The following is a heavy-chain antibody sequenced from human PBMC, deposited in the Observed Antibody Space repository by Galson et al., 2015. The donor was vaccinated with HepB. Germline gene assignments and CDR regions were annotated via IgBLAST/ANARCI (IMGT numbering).Heavy chain of an antibody. CDR1: GGSISSYY. CDR2: IYYSGST. J-gene: IGHJ3*02. D-gene: IGHD3-3*01. CDR3: ARRIFGLLTPNDAFDI. Sequence: SETLSLTCTVSGGSISSYYWSWIRQPPGKGLEWIGYIYYSGSTNYNPSLKSRVTISVDTSKNQFSLKLSSVTAADTAVYYCARRIFGLLTPNDAFDIWGQGTMVTVSS. V-gene: IGHV4-59*08.